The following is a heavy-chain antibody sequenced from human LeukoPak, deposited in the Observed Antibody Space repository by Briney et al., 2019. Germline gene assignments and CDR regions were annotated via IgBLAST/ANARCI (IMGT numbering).Heavy chain of an antibody. J-gene: IGHJ4*02. Sequence: SETLSLTCTVSGGSIRSYYWSWIRQPPGKGLEWIGYIYYTGITNYSPSLKSRVTISADTSKNQFSLKLSSVTAADTAVYYCARGYWFYFDYWGQGTLVTVSS. D-gene: IGHD2-8*02. CDR3: ARGYWFYFDY. CDR2: IYYTGIT. V-gene: IGHV4-59*08. CDR1: GGSIRSYY.